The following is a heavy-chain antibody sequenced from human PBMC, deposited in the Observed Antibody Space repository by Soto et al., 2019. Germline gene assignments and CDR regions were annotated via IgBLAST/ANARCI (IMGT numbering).Heavy chain of an antibody. CDR2: IYYSGST. J-gene: IGHJ5*02. D-gene: IGHD2-2*01. CDR1: GGSISSYY. CDR3: ARVIVVVPAATGNWFDP. V-gene: IGHV4-59*01. Sequence: SETLSLTCTVSGGSISSYYWSWIRQPPGKVLEWIGYIYYSGSTNYNPSLKSRVTISVDTSKNQFSLKLSSVTAADTAVYYCARVIVVVPAATGNWFDPWGQGTLVTVSS.